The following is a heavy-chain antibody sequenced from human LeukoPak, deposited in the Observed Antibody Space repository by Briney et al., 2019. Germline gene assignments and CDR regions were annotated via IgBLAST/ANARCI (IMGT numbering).Heavy chain of an antibody. J-gene: IGHJ4*02. Sequence: ASVKVSCKASGYTFSGYDINWGRQAPGQGLEWMGWINPNSGATSFAQKFQGRVTMTRDTSISTAYMELSSLRSDDTAVYFCASDPCTGGTCYWYFDYWGQGSLVTVSS. CDR3: ASDPCTGGTCYWYFDY. CDR1: GYTFSGYD. V-gene: IGHV1-2*02. CDR2: INPNSGAT. D-gene: IGHD2-15*01.